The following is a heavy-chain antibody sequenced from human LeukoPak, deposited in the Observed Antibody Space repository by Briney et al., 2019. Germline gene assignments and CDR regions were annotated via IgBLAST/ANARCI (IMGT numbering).Heavy chain of an antibody. V-gene: IGHV4-59*08. Sequence: SETLSLTCTVSGGSISSYYWSWIRQPPGKGLEWIGYIYYSGSTNYNPSLKSRVTISVDTSKNQFSLKLSSVTAADTAVYYCARSPGHYYGSGSYYIDYWGQGTLVTVSS. D-gene: IGHD3-10*01. CDR3: ARSPGHYYGSGSYYIDY. CDR2: IYYSGST. J-gene: IGHJ4*02. CDR1: GGSISSYY.